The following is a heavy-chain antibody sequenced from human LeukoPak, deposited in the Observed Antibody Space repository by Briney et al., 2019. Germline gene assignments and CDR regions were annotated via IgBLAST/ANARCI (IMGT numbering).Heavy chain of an antibody. CDR2: IIPIFGTA. D-gene: IGHD3/OR15-3a*01. CDR3: ARDWRDSPDAFDI. CDR1: GGAFSSYA. Sequence: SVKVSCKASGGAFSSYAISWVRQAPGQGLEWMGGIIPIFGTANYAQKFQGRVTITADESTSTAYMELSSLRSEDTAVYYCARDWRDSPDAFDIWGQGTMVTVSS. J-gene: IGHJ3*02. V-gene: IGHV1-69*01.